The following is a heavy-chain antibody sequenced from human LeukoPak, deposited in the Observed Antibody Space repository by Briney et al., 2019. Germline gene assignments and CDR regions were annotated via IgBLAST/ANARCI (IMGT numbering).Heavy chain of an antibody. D-gene: IGHD2-2*01. CDR1: GFTFSTYG. CDR2: ISGSGGST. Sequence: PGGTLRLSCVASGFTFSTYGMSWVRQAPGKGLEWVSAISGSGGSTYYADSVKGRFTISRDNSKNTLYLQMNSLRAEDTAVYYCAKDGAGSQSYCSSTSCYVDYWGQGTLVTVSS. V-gene: IGHV3-23*01. J-gene: IGHJ4*02. CDR3: AKDGAGSQSYCSSTSCYVDY.